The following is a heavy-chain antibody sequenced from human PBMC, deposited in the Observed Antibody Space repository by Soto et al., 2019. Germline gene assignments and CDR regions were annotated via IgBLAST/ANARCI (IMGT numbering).Heavy chain of an antibody. J-gene: IGHJ4*02. CDR2: ISGYNGNT. CDR1: DYTFTSYG. Sequence: QVHLVQSGGEVKKPGASVKVSCKASDYTFTSYGSSWVRQAPGQGLEWMGWISGYNGNTKYAQKFQGRVTMTTDTPTSTAYMDLRSLRYDDTAVYYCARGVTAADFDYWGQGTLVTVSS. D-gene: IGHD6-13*01. V-gene: IGHV1-18*04. CDR3: ARGVTAADFDY.